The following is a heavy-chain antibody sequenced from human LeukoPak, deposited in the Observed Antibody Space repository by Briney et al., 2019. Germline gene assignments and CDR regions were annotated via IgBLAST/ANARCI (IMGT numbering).Heavy chain of an antibody. Sequence: SETLSLTCTVSGGSVSSGSYYWSWIRQPPGKGLEWVGYVSYSGSTNSNPSPKSRVTISVDTSKNQFSLKLSSVTAADTAVYYCARGGAADYFDYWGQGTLVTVSS. D-gene: IGHD6-13*01. CDR2: VSYSGST. CDR3: ARGGAADYFDY. J-gene: IGHJ4*02. V-gene: IGHV4-61*01. CDR1: GGSVSSGSYY.